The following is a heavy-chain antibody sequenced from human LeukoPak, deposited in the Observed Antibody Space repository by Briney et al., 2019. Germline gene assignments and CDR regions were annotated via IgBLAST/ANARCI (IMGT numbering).Heavy chain of an antibody. J-gene: IGHJ3*02. Sequence: GASVKVSCKASGYTFISYGISWVRQAPGQGLEWMGWISGYNGNTNYAQKLQGRVTMTRDTSTSTAHMELSSLRSDDTAVYYCARGRIDSSGYWLFLSDGFDIWGQGTMVTVSS. D-gene: IGHD3-22*01. CDR2: ISGYNGNT. CDR1: GYTFISYG. CDR3: ARGRIDSSGYWLFLSDGFDI. V-gene: IGHV1-18*01.